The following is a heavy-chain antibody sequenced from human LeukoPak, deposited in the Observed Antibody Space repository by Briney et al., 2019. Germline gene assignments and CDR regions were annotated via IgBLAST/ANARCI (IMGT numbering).Heavy chain of an antibody. CDR3: ARDGYNNRAFDI. D-gene: IGHD5-24*01. V-gene: IGHV4-59*01. J-gene: IGHJ3*02. CDR1: GVSISSYY. Sequence: SETLSLTCTVSGVSISSYYWSWIRQPPGKGLEWIGYIYYSGSTNYNPSLKSQVTISVDTSKNQFSLKLSSVTAADTAVYYCARDGYNNRAFDIWGQGTMVTVSS. CDR2: IYYSGST.